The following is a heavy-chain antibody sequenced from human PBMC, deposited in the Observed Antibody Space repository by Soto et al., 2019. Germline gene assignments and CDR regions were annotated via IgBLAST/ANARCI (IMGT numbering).Heavy chain of an antibody. D-gene: IGHD6-13*01. CDR3: ARHSSPPAYSSSLNWFDP. Sequence: PGESLKISCKGSGYSFTSYWISWVRQMPGKGLEWMGRIDPSDSYTNYSPSFQGHVTISADKSISTAYLQWSSLKASDTAMYYCARHSSPPAYSSSLNWFDPWGQGTLVTVSS. V-gene: IGHV5-10-1*01. CDR1: GYSFTSYW. J-gene: IGHJ5*02. CDR2: IDPSDSYT.